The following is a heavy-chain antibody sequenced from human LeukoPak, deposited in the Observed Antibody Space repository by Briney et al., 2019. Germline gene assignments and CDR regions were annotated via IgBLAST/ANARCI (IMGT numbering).Heavy chain of an antibody. J-gene: IGHJ4*02. CDR3: AKDRNYDFWSGGGLDY. D-gene: IGHD3-3*01. CDR1: GFTFGTYA. V-gene: IGHV3-23*01. Sequence: GGSLRLSCTASGFTFGTYAIHWVRQAPGKGLEWVSAISGSGGSTYYADSVKGRFTISRDNSKNTLYLQMNSLRAEDTAVYYCAKDRNYDFWSGGGLDYWGQGTLVTVSS. CDR2: ISGSGGST.